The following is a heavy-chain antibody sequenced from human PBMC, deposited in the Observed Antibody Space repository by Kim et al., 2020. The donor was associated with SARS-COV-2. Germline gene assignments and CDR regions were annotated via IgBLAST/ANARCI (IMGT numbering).Heavy chain of an antibody. CDR3: ARVGRGGSWGPPTQDF. CDR2: IGPSSGDI. V-gene: IGHV3-21*01. J-gene: IGHJ4*02. Sequence: GGSLRLSCRASGFSFRSHSMNWVRQAPGKGLEWVSSIGPSSGDIFYSDSAKGRFTTSRDDTSNFLYLEMNSLTAEDTAVYYCARVGRGGSWGPPTQDFWGQGTLVTVSS. D-gene: IGHD3-10*01. CDR1: GFSFRSHS.